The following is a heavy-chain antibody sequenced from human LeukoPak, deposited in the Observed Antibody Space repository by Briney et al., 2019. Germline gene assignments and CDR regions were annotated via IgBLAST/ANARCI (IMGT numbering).Heavy chain of an antibody. CDR3: ARAQGGPAHFDY. J-gene: IGHJ4*02. CDR2: INPSGGST. Sequence: GASVNVSCKASGYTFTSYYMHWVRQAPGQGLEWMGIINPSGGSTSYAQKFQGRVTMTRDTPTSTAYMELSSLRSEDTAVYYCARAQGGPAHFDYWGQGTLVTVSS. V-gene: IGHV1-46*01. CDR1: GYTFTSYY.